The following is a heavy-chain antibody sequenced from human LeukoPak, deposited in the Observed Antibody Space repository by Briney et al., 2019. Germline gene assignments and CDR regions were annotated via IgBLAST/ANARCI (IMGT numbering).Heavy chain of an antibody. D-gene: IGHD3-16*01. Sequence: PGRSLRLSCAASGFTFSSSVMSWVRQPPGKGLEWVSAISGSGSGTPYADSVKGRFTISRDNSKNTLYLQMNSLRAEDTAVYYCAKGGLRDLGFGCWGQGTLVTVSS. V-gene: IGHV3-23*01. CDR1: GFTFSSSV. CDR3: AKGGLRDLGFGC. J-gene: IGHJ4*02. CDR2: ISGSGSGT.